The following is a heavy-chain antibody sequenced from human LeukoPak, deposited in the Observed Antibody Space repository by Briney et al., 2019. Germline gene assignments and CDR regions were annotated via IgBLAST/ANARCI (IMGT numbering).Heavy chain of an antibody. CDR3: ARDVYYFHY. V-gene: IGHV3-7*01. D-gene: IGHD3/OR15-3a*01. CDR2: IKEDGSEI. CDR1: GFTFSSDW. J-gene: IGHJ4*02. Sequence: GGSLRLSCAASGFTFSSDWMNWVRQAPGKGLEWVANIKEDGSEIYYVDSVKGRFTISRDNAKNSLYLQMNSLRVEDTAVYYRARDVYYFHYWGQGTLVTVSS.